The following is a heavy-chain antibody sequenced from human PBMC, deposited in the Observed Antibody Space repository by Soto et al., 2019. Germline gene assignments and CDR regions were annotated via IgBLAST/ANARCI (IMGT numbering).Heavy chain of an antibody. V-gene: IGHV1-69*13. CDR1: GGTFSSYA. D-gene: IGHD1-7*01. CDR3: ARDPQDPTGTRWFDY. CDR2: IIPIFGTA. Sequence: SVKVSCKVSGGTFSSYAISWVRQAPGQGLEWMGGIIPIFGTANYAQKFQGRVTITADESTSTAYMELSSLRSEDTAVYYCARDPQDPTGTRWFDYWGQGTLVTVSS. J-gene: IGHJ4*02.